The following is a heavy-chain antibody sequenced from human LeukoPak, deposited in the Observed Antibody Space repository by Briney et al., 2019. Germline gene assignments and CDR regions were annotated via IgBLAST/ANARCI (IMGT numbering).Heavy chain of an antibody. V-gene: IGHV4-59*01. CDR2: IYYSGST. D-gene: IGHD4-23*01. CDR1: GGSISSYY. Sequence: SETLSLTCTVSGGSISSYYWSWIRQPPGKGLEWIGYIYYSGSTNYNPSLKSRVTISVGTSKNQFSLKLSSVTAADTAVYYCVRATTVVTPSPLFDYWGQGTLVTVSS. J-gene: IGHJ4*02. CDR3: VRATTVVTPSPLFDY.